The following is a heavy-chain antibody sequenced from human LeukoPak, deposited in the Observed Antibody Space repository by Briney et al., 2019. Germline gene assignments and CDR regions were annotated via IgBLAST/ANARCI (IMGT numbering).Heavy chain of an antibody. Sequence: ASVNVSCKASGYTFTGYYMHWVRQAPGQGLEWMGWINPNSGGTNYAQKFQGRVTMTRDTSISTAYMELSRLRSDDTAVYYCARPEGGSRPTLGYWGQGTLVTVSS. V-gene: IGHV1-2*02. J-gene: IGHJ4*02. D-gene: IGHD1-26*01. CDR3: ARPEGGSRPTLGY. CDR1: GYTFTGYY. CDR2: INPNSGGT.